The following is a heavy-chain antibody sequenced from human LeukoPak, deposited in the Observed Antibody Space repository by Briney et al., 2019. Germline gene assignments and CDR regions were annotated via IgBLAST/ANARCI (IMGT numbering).Heavy chain of an antibody. CDR1: GFTFNSYA. CDR3: AKDLSRLDWNDESQFDY. D-gene: IGHD1-1*01. J-gene: IGHJ4*02. CDR2: ISARGGTT. Sequence: AGGSLRLSCAASGFTFNSYAMSWVRQAPGKGLEWVSAISARGGTTYYADSVKGRFTISRDNSKNTLYLQMDSLRAEDTAVYYCAKDLSRLDWNDESQFDYWGQGTLVTVSS. V-gene: IGHV3-23*01.